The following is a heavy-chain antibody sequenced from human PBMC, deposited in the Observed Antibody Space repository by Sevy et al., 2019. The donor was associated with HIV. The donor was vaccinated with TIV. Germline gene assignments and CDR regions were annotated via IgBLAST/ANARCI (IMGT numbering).Heavy chain of an antibody. V-gene: IGHV3-33*01. CDR1: GFTFSSYG. Sequence: GGSLRLSCAASGFTFSSYGMHWVRQAPGKGLEWVAVIGYDGSNKYYADSVKGRFTISRDNSKNTLYLQMNSLRAEDTAVYDCVTYPGSCLDYWGQGTMVTVSS. J-gene: IGHJ4*02. CDR3: VTYPGSCLDY. CDR2: IGYDGSNK. D-gene: IGHD3-16*01.